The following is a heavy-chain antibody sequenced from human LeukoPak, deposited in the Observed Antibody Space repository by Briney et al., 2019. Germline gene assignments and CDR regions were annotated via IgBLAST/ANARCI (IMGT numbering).Heavy chain of an antibody. Sequence: SVKVSCKASGSYISSYSFSWVGRDPGQELQWMVRSMRIIYTANYAQKFQGRVTIPTNESTSTAYMELSSLRSEDTAVYSCARDRAAAGGNFDYWGQGTLVTVSS. D-gene: IGHD6-13*01. CDR1: GSYISSYS. CDR2: SMRIIYTA. J-gene: IGHJ4*02. CDR3: ARDRAAAGGNFDY. V-gene: IGHV1-69*05.